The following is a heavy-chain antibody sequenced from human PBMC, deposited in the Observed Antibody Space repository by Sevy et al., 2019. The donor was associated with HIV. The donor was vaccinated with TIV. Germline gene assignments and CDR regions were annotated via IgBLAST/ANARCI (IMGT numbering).Heavy chain of an antibody. CDR3: ARDRRIVRSRSGGTCNYYYFGMDV. D-gene: IGHD2-15*01. CDR1: GFIVSGTY. CDR2: FYSGGST. V-gene: IGHV3-53*01. J-gene: IGHJ6*02. Sequence: GGSLRLSCAASGFIVSGTYMSWVRQAPGKGLEWVSIFYSGGSTYYADSVKGRFTVSRDNSKNTVYLQMDSLRADDTAVYYCARDRRIVRSRSGGTCNYYYFGMDVWGQGTTVTVSS.